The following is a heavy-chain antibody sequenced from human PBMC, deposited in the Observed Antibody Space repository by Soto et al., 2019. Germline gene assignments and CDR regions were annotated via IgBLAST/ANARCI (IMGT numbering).Heavy chain of an antibody. CDR2: ISYDGSNK. Sequence: GGSLRLSCAASGFTFSSYAMHWVRQAPGKGLEWVAVISYDGSNKYYADSVKGRFTISRDNSKNTLYLQMNSLRAEDTAVYYCARDVVEMATIKELDYWGQGTLVTVSS. D-gene: IGHD5-12*01. CDR3: ARDVVEMATIKELDY. J-gene: IGHJ4*02. CDR1: GFTFSSYA. V-gene: IGHV3-30-3*01.